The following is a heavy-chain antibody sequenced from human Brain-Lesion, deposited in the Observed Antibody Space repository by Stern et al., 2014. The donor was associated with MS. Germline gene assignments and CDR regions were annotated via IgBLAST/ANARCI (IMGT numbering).Heavy chain of an antibody. Sequence: QVQLQESGPGLVKPSQTLSLSCTVSGGSISSGGYYWSWIRQPAGKGLEWIGRIFNSGSTSSNPSPKSRGPISIDTSKNQFSLRLNSMTAADTAVYYCARGRVVPGFQYYATDVWGQGTTVIVSS. J-gene: IGHJ6*02. D-gene: IGHD2-2*01. CDR3: ARGRVVPGFQYYATDV. CDR1: GGSISSGGYY. V-gene: IGHV4-61*02. CDR2: IFNSGST.